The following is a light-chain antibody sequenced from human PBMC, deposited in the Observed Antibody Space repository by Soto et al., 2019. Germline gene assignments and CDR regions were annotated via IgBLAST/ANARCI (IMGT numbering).Light chain of an antibody. V-gene: IGKV3-11*01. CDR3: QQRSNWPFT. CDR2: DAS. J-gene: IGKJ4*01. CDR1: QSVSSF. Sequence: ETVLTQSPATLSLSPGERATLSCRVSQSVSSFLAWYQQKPGQAPRLLIYDASNRATRIPARFSGSGSGTDFTLTISSLEPEDFAVYYCQQRSNWPFTFGGGTKVDIK.